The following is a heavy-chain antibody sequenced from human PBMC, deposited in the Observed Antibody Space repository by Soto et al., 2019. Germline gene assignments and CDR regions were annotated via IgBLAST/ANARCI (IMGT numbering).Heavy chain of an antibody. Sequence: GGSLRLSCAASGFTVSSNYMSWVRQAPGKGLEWVSVIYSGGSTYYADSVKGRFTISRDNSKNTLYLQMNSLRAEDTAVYYCARDSAATPPYYYYYMDVWGKGTTVTVSS. CDR2: IYSGGST. J-gene: IGHJ6*03. CDR1: GFTVSSNY. CDR3: ARDSAATPPYYYYYMDV. V-gene: IGHV3-66*01. D-gene: IGHD2-2*01.